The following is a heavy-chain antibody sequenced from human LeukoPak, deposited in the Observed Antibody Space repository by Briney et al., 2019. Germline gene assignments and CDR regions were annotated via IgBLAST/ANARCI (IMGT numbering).Heavy chain of an antibody. V-gene: IGHV4-30-4*01. D-gene: IGHD5-12*01. CDR1: GGSISSADYY. CDR2: IYYSGRT. CDR3: ARDGFSGFHPKLDY. Sequence: PSQTLSLTCTVSGGSISSADYYWSWIRQPPGKGLEWIGYIYYSGRTYYNPSLKSRVIISVDTSKNQFSLKLNSVTAADTAVYYCARDGFSGFHPKLDYWGQGLLVTVSS. J-gene: IGHJ4*02.